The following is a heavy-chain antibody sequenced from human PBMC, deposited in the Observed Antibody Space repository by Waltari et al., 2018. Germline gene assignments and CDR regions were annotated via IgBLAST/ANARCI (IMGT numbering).Heavy chain of an antibody. Sequence: QVQLQESGPGLVKPSETLSLTCAVSGYSISSGYYWGWIRQPPGKGLEWIGSICHSGSTYYNPSLKSRVTISVDTSKNQFSLKLSSVTAADTAVYYCARTSQRWLQLGGFDYWGQGTLVTVSS. D-gene: IGHD5-12*01. CDR3: ARTSQRWLQLGGFDY. CDR1: GYSISSGYY. CDR2: ICHSGST. V-gene: IGHV4-38-2*01. J-gene: IGHJ4*02.